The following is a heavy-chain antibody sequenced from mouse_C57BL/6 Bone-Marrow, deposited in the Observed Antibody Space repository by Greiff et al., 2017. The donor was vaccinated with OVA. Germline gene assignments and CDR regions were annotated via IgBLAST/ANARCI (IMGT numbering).Heavy chain of an antibody. CDR3: ARDPPVY. V-gene: IGHV5-4*01. CDR1: GFTFSSYA. Sequence: EVKLEESGGGLVKPGGSLKLSCAASGFTFSSYAMSWVRQTPEKRLEWVATISDGGSYTYYPDNVKGRFTISRDNAKNNLYLQMSHLKSEDTAMYYCARDPPVYWGQGTTLTVSS. J-gene: IGHJ2*01. CDR2: ISDGGSYT.